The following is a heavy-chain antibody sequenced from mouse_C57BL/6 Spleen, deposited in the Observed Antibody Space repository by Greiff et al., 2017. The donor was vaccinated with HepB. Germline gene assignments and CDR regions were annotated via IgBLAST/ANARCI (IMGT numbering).Heavy chain of an antibody. V-gene: IGHV6-3*01. J-gene: IGHJ3*01. CDR2: IRLKSDNYAT. Sequence: EVQLVESGGGLVQPGGSMILSCVASGFTFSNYWMNWVRQSPEKGLEWVAQIRLKSDNYATLYAESVKGRFTISRDDSKTSVYLHMNNLRAEDTGIYYCTDPSWFAYWGQGTLVTVSA. CDR1: GFTFSNYW. CDR3: TDPSWFAY.